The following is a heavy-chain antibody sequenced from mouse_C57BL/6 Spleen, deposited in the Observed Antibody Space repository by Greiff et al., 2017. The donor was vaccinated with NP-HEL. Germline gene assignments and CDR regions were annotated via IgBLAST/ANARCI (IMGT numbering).Heavy chain of an antibody. CDR1: GYTFTSYW. J-gene: IGHJ2*01. D-gene: IGHD2-12*01. CDR2: LDPSDSYT. CDR3: ARGVCYDRGDFDY. V-gene: IGHV1-50*01. Sequence: QVQLQQPGAELVKPGASVKLSCKASGYTFTSYWMQWVKQRPGQGLEWIGELDPSDSYTNYNQKFKGKATLTVDTSSSTAYMQLSSLTSEDSAVYYCARGVCYDRGDFDYWGQGTTLTGSS.